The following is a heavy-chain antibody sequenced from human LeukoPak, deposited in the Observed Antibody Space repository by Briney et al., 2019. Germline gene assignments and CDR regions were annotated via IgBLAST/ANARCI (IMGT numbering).Heavy chain of an antibody. CDR2: IWYDGDNK. CDR1: GFTFRNYG. CDR3: ARGRSGHLWEYFDY. Sequence: PGGSLRLSCAASGFTFRNYGMHWVRQAPGKGLEWVAVIWYDGDNKYYVDSVEGRFTISRDNFKNTLYLQMNSLRAEDTAMYYCARGRSGHLWEYFDYWGQGILVTVSS. V-gene: IGHV3-33*03. D-gene: IGHD3-3*01. J-gene: IGHJ4*02.